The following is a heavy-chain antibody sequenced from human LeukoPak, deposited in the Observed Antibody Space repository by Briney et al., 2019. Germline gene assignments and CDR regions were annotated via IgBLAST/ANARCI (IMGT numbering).Heavy chain of an antibody. Sequence: TGRSLRLSCSASGFTFDDYSMHGVRKSPGKGLEWLSGLGWNGDIIDYADSVKGRFTISRDNAKNSLYLQMDSLKTEDTALYYCAKGSLIAASGTLFDFWGQGTRVTVSS. J-gene: IGHJ4*02. V-gene: IGHV3-9*01. CDR3: AKGSLIAASGTLFDF. CDR1: GFTFDDYS. D-gene: IGHD6-13*01. CDR2: LGWNGDII.